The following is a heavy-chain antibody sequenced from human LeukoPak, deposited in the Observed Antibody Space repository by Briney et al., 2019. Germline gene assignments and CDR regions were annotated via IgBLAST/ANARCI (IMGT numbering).Heavy chain of an antibody. J-gene: IGHJ4*02. CDR3: ARDRRIAVAGTYGY. V-gene: IGHV1-46*01. D-gene: IGHD6-19*01. Sequence: ASVTVSCKASGYTFTSYYMHWVRQALGQGLEWMGIINPSGGSTSYAQKFQGRVTMTRDTSTSTVYMELSSLRSDDTAVYYCARDRRIAVAGTYGYWGQGTLVTVSS. CDR2: INPSGGST. CDR1: GYTFTSYY.